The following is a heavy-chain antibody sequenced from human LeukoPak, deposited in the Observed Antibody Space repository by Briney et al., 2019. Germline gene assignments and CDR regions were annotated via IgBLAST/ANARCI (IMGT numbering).Heavy chain of an antibody. V-gene: IGHV4-39*07. Sequence: SETLSLTCTVPGGSISSSSYYWGWIRQPPGKGLEWIGSIYYSGSTYYNPSLKSRVTISVDTSKNQFSLKLSSVTAADTAVYYCARDVLGYCSSTSCYRHFDYWGQGTLVTVSS. CDR1: GGSISSSSYY. CDR2: IYYSGST. J-gene: IGHJ4*02. CDR3: ARDVLGYCSSTSCYRHFDY. D-gene: IGHD2-2*02.